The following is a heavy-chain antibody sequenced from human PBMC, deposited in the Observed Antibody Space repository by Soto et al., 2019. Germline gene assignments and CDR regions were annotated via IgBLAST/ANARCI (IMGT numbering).Heavy chain of an antibody. V-gene: IGHV4-30-4*01. D-gene: IGHD4-17*01. CDR3: ARDRLATVVDWYFDL. CDR2: IHYSGST. Sequence: QVQLQESGPGLVKPSQTLSLTCTVSGGSISSGDNYWSWIRQPPGKGLEWIGYIHYSGSTNYNPSLKSRITLSVDTSKNQLSLKLSSVTAADTAVYYCARDRLATVVDWYFDLWGRGTLVTVSS. J-gene: IGHJ2*01. CDR1: GGSISSGDNY.